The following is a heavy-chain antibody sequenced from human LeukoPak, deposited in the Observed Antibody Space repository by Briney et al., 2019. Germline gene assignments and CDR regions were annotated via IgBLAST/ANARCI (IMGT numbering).Heavy chain of an antibody. D-gene: IGHD4-17*01. J-gene: IGHJ5*02. Sequence: PGGSLRLSCAASGFSFSTSWMHWVRQAPGKGLVWVSRIHSDGIGTTYADSVKGRFTISRDNSKNTLYVQMNSLRAEDTAVYYCARGSWRFDNGDSGFDPWGQGTLVTVSS. CDR3: ARGSWRFDNGDSGFDP. CDR1: GFSFSTSW. V-gene: IGHV3-74*03. CDR2: IHSDGIGT.